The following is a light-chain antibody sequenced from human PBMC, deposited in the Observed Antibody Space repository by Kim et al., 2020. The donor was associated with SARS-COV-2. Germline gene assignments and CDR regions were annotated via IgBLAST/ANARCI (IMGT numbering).Light chain of an antibody. CDR3: QSYDSSLVV. Sequence: PGQRVPISCTGSSSNIGAGYDVHWYQQLPGTAPKLLIYGNSNRPSGVPDRFSGSKSGTSASLAITGLQAEDEADYYCQSYDSSLVVFGGGTQLTVL. CDR2: GNS. V-gene: IGLV1-40*01. J-gene: IGLJ2*01. CDR1: SSNIGAGYD.